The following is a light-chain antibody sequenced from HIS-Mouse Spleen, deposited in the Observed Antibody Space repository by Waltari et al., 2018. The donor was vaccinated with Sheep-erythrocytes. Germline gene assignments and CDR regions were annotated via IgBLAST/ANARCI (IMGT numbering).Light chain of an antibody. J-gene: IGKJ4*01. Sequence: DIQMTQAPSSVSASVGDRVTITCRASQSISSYLNWYQQKPGKATKLLIYAASSLQSGVPSRFSGSGSGTDFTLTISSLQPEDFATYYCQQSYSTPPLTFGGGTKVEIK. V-gene: IGKV1-39*01. CDR2: AAS. CDR3: QQSYSTPPLT. CDR1: QSISSY.